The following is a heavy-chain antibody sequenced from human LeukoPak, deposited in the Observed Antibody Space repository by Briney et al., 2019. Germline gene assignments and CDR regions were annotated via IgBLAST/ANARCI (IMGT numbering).Heavy chain of an antibody. J-gene: IGHJ4*02. V-gene: IGHV3-64D*06. CDR2: ISTTGGST. CDR3: KGWIQAVGNFC. CDR1: GFTFSNYA. D-gene: IGHD5-18*01. Sequence: GGSLRLSCAGSGFTFSNYAMHWVRQSPGKGPEYVSAISTTGGSTYYADSVKGRFTISRDNSKNTLYLQMSSLTAEDTAVYCVKGWIQAVGNFCWGQGTLVTVSS.